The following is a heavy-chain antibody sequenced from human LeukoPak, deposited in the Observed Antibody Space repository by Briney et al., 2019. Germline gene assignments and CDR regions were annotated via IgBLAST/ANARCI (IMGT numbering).Heavy chain of an antibody. J-gene: IGHJ4*02. D-gene: IGHD3-10*01. CDR1: GFTFSSYG. Sequence: GGSLRLSCAASGFTFSSYGMSWVRQAPGKGLEWVSAISGSGGSTYYADSVKGRFTISRDNSKNTLYLQMNSLRAEDTAVYYCARVTYGSGTYGAFDYWGQGTLATVSS. V-gene: IGHV3-23*01. CDR2: ISGSGGST. CDR3: ARVTYGSGTYGAFDY.